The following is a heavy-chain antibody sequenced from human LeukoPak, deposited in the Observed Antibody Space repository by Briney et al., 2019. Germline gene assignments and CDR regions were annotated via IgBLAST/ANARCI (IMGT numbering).Heavy chain of an antibody. J-gene: IGHJ4*02. CDR1: GGSISSGDYY. Sequence: SETLSLTCTVSGGSISSGDYYWSWIRQPPGKGLEWIGYIYYSGSTYYNPSLKSRVTISVDTSKNQFSLKLSSVTAADTAVYYCARMPYDSSGAFDYWGQGTLVTVSS. D-gene: IGHD3-22*01. CDR3: ARMPYDSSGAFDY. CDR2: IYYSGST. V-gene: IGHV4-30-4*01.